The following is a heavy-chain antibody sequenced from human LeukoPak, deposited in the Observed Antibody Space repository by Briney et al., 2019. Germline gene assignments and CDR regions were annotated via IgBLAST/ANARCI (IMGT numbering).Heavy chain of an antibody. CDR3: ASSYSGSYHWFDP. CDR1: GGSISSGGYS. CDR2: IYHSGST. Sequence: KPSETLSLTCAVSGGSISSGGYSWSWLRQPPGKGLEWIGYIYHSGSTYYNPSLKSRVTISVDRSKNQFSLKLSSVTAADTAVYYCASSYSGSYHWFDPWGQGTLVTVSS. D-gene: IGHD1-26*01. J-gene: IGHJ5*02. V-gene: IGHV4-30-2*01.